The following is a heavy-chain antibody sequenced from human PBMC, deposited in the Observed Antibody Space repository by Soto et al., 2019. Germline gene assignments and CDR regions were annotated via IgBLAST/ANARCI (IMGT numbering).Heavy chain of an antibody. J-gene: IGHJ5*02. CDR3: ARGQTRAWWFDP. V-gene: IGHV1-3*01. Sequence: GASVKVSCKASGYFFTNYYMHWVRQAPGQRLEWMGWINAGNGNTKYSQKFQGRVTITRDTSASTAYMELSSLRSEDTAVYYCARGQTRAWWFDPWGQGTLVTVSS. CDR1: GYFFTNYY. CDR2: INAGNGNT.